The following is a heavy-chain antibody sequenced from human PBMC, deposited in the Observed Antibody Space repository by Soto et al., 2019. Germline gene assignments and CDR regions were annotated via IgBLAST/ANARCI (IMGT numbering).Heavy chain of an antibody. D-gene: IGHD6-19*01. CDR2: ISYDGSNK. V-gene: IGHV3-30-3*01. CDR1: GFIFSSYS. J-gene: IGHJ4*02. Sequence: QVQLVESGGGVVQPGRSLRLSCAASGFIFSSYSMHWVRQAPGKGLGWVAVISYDGSNKYYADSVKGRFTISRDNSKNTLYLQMNSLRAEDTAVYYCARGAGIVVAGTSFDYWGQGTLVTVSS. CDR3: ARGAGIVVAGTSFDY.